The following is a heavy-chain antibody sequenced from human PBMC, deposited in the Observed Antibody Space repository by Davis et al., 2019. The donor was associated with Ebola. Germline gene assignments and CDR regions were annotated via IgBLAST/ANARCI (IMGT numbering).Heavy chain of an antibody. Sequence: SVKVSCKASRGTFSSYAISWVRQAPGEGREWMGGIILIFGTANYAQKSLGRVTITADESTSTAYMELSSLRSEDTAVYYCSRDRGSSWGIDYWGQGTLVTVSS. CDR2: IILIFGTA. CDR1: RGTFSSYA. J-gene: IGHJ4*02. CDR3: SRDRGSSWGIDY. V-gene: IGHV1-69*13. D-gene: IGHD6-13*01.